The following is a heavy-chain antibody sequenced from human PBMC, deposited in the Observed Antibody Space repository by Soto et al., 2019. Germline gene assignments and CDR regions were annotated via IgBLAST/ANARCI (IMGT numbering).Heavy chain of an antibody. V-gene: IGHV3-30*18. CDR1: GFTFSSYG. CDR3: AKTRYGDYYFDY. D-gene: IGHD4-17*01. CDR2: ISYDGSNK. J-gene: IGHJ4*02. Sequence: QVQLVESGGGVVQPGRSLRLSCAASGFTFSSYGMHWVRQAPGKGLEWVAVISYDGSNKYYADSVKGRFTISRDNSKNTLYLQMNSLRAEDTAVYYCAKTRYGDYYFDYWGQGTLVTVSS.